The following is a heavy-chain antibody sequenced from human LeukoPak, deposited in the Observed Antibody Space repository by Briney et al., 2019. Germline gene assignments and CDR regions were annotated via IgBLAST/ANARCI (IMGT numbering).Heavy chain of an antibody. Sequence: ASVKVSCKASGYTFTGYYMHWVRQAPGQGLEGMGRINPNSGGTNYAQKFQGRVTMTRDTSISTAYMELSRLRSDDTAVYYCARVTKLWSLFAYWGQGTLVTVSS. V-gene: IGHV1-2*06. CDR2: INPNSGGT. CDR1: GYTFTGYY. J-gene: IGHJ4*02. CDR3: ARVTKLWSLFAY. D-gene: IGHD5-18*01.